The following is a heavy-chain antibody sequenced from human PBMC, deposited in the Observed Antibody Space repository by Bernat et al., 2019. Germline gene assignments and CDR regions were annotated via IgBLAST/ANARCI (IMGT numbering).Heavy chain of an antibody. CDR3: AKDVSAVAGDAFDI. J-gene: IGHJ3*02. CDR1: GFTFSDYA. Sequence: EVQLLESGGGLVQPGGSLRLSCEASGFTFSDYAMSWVRQAPGKGLEWVSAISGSDGSTYYADSVKGQFTISRDNSKNTLYLHMNSLRAEDTAVYYCAKDVSAVAGDAFDIWGQGTMVTVSS. D-gene: IGHD6-19*01. CDR2: ISGSDGST. V-gene: IGHV3-23*01.